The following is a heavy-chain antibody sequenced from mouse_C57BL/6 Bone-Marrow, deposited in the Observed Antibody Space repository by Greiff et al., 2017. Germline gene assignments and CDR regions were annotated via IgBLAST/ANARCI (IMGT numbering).Heavy chain of an antibody. CDR1: GYAFSSSW. CDR2: IYPGDGDT. Sequence: VQLQQSGPELVKPGASVKISCKASGYAFSSSWLNWVKQRPGKGLEWIGRIYPGDGDTNYNGKFKGKATLTADKSSSTAYMQLSSLTSEDSAVYFCARDVGDAMDYWGQGTSVTVSS. J-gene: IGHJ4*01. V-gene: IGHV1-82*01. CDR3: ARDVGDAMDY.